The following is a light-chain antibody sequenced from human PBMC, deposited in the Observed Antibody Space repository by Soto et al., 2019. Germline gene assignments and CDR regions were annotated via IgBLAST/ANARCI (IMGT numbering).Light chain of an antibody. CDR3: QSFANNRHWV. J-gene: IGLJ3*02. V-gene: IGLV6-57*02. Sequence: NFMLTQPQSLSESPGRTVTISCTGSGGSIASIFVQLFQQRPGSAPTTVIYRDKQRPSGIPDRFSGSIDSSSNSASLTISGLETEDEADYYSQSFANNRHWVFGGGTKLPVL. CDR1: GGSIASIF. CDR2: RDK.